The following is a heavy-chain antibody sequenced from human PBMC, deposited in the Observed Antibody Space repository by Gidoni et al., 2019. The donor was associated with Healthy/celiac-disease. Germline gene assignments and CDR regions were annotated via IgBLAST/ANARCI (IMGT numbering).Heavy chain of an antibody. Sequence: QLQLQESGPGLVKPSKDRSLTCTVSDGSIRSSRYYWGWISPPQGKGLEWIGRIYYSGSTYYNPSLKSRVTISGDTSKNQFSLKLSSVTAADTAVYYCARQIAARLGVLYFDLWGRGTLVTVSS. V-gene: IGHV4-39*01. CDR1: DGSIRSSRYY. J-gene: IGHJ2*01. CDR3: ARQIAARLGVLYFDL. D-gene: IGHD6-6*01. CDR2: IYYSGST.